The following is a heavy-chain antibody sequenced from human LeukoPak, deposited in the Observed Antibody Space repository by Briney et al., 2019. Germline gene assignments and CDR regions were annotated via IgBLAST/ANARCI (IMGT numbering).Heavy chain of an antibody. V-gene: IGHV3-30*02. CDR1: GFSLTTFG. CDR2: IRNNGDTV. Sequence: GGSLRLSCAASGFSLTTFGIHWVRQAPGEGLEWVAFIRNNGDTVYNEDSVGGRFIISRDISKNTAYLQMDSLNVEDTALYYCAKDHPVFAYWGQGTQVAVSS. CDR3: AKDHPVFAY. J-gene: IGHJ4*02.